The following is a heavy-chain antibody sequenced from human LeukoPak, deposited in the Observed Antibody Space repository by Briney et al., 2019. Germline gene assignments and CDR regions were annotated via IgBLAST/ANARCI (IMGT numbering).Heavy chain of an antibody. J-gene: IGHJ5*02. CDR2: ISSNGGST. CDR1: GFTFSSYA. Sequence: PGGSLRLSCAASGFTFSSYAMHWVRQAPGKGLEYVSAISSNGGSTYYANSVKGRFTISRDNSKNTLYLQMGSLRAEDMAVYYCARHGGIAVASNWFDPWGQGTLVTVSS. V-gene: IGHV3-64*01. CDR3: ARHGGIAVASNWFDP. D-gene: IGHD6-19*01.